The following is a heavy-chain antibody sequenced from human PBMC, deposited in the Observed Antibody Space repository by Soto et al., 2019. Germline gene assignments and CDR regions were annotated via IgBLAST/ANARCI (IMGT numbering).Heavy chain of an antibody. CDR1: GDGVSSNSAA. V-gene: IGHV6-1*01. Sequence: PSQTLSLTCAISGDGVSSNSAAWNWIRLSPSRGLEWLARTYYRSRWYNDYAVSVRSRITVNPDTSKNQFSLQLTSVTPEDPAVNHCAGTTSHQWYYMDVWGKGTTVTVSS. CDR2: TYYRSRWYN. CDR3: AGTTSHQWYYMDV. J-gene: IGHJ6*03. D-gene: IGHD1-7*01.